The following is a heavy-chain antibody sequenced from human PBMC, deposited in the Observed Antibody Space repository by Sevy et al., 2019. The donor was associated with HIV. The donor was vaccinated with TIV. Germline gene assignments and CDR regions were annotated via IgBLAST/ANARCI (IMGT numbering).Heavy chain of an antibody. V-gene: IGHV3-23*01. CDR3: AKGPYSSSWYDYGAFDI. J-gene: IGHJ3*02. Sequence: GALRLSCAASGFTFSSYAMSWVRQAPGKGLEWVSAISGSGGSTYYADSVKGRFTISRDNSKNTLYLQMNSLRAEDTAVYYCAKGPYSSSWYDYGAFDIWGQGTMVTVSS. CDR2: ISGSGGST. CDR1: GFTFSSYA. D-gene: IGHD6-13*01.